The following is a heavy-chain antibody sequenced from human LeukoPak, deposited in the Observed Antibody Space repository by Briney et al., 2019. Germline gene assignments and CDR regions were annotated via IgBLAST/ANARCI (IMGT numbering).Heavy chain of an antibody. Sequence: SETLSLTCTVSGDSISSFSWIWIRQPAGRGLEWMGRIYTSGGTDKNSSLEGRLTISVDTSKNQCSLKLTSVTAADTAVYYCARDSPFTMYHAFDIWGQGTVVTVSS. CDR3: ARDSPFTMYHAFDI. CDR2: IYTSGGT. D-gene: IGHD3-10*02. V-gene: IGHV4-4*07. J-gene: IGHJ3*02. CDR1: GDSISSFS.